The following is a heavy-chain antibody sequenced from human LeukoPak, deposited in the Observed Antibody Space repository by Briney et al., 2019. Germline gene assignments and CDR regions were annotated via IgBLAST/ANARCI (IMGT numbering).Heavy chain of an antibody. CDR1: GGSISSSSYY. J-gene: IGHJ5*02. CDR3: ARHPSYDILTGAYNWFDP. V-gene: IGHV4-39*01. Sequence: SETLSLTCTVSGGSISSSSYYWGWIRQPPGKGLEWNGSIYYSGSTYYNPSLKSRVTISVDTSKNQFSLKLSSVTAADTAVYYCARHPSYDILTGAYNWFDPWGQGTLVTVSS. CDR2: IYYSGST. D-gene: IGHD3-9*01.